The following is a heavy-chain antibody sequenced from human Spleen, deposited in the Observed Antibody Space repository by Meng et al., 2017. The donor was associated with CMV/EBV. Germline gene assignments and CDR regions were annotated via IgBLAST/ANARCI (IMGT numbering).Heavy chain of an antibody. CDR3: AREPAGAHFDY. CDR2: INPNSGGP. V-gene: IGHV1-2*02. D-gene: IGHD6-13*01. J-gene: IGHJ4*02. Sequence: ASVKVSCKASGYRFTDHYFHWVRQAPGQGLEWMGWINPNSGGPNYAQKFQGRVTMTRDTYISTAYLELSRLRSADTAVYSCAREPAGAHFDYWGQGTLVTVSS. CDR1: GYRFTDHY.